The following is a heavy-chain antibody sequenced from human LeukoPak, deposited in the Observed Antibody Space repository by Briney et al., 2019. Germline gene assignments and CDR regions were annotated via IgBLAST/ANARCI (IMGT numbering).Heavy chain of an antibody. CDR3: ARDANWGQTGTNWFVP. CDR2: IWYDGSNK. CDR1: GFTFSSYG. D-gene: IGHD1-7*01. Sequence: GRSLRLSCAASGFTFSSYGMHWVRQAPGKGLEWVAVIWYDGSNKYYADSVKGRFTISRDNSKNTLYLQMNSLRAEDTAVYYCARDANWGQTGTNWFVPWGQGTLVTVSS. V-gene: IGHV3-33*01. J-gene: IGHJ5*02.